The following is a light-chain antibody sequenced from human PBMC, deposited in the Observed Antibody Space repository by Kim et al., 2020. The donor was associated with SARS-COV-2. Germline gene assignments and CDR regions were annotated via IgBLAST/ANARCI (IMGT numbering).Light chain of an antibody. CDR1: SSDVGGYNS. CDR2: GVT. CDR3: TSYTSSNTYV. J-gene: IGLJ1*01. V-gene: IGLV2-14*03. Sequence: GQSITISCIVTSSDVGGYNSVSWYQQHPGKAPKVMVYGVTNRPSGISDRFSGSKSGNTASLTISGLQAEDEADYYCTSYTSSNTYVFGTGTKVTVL.